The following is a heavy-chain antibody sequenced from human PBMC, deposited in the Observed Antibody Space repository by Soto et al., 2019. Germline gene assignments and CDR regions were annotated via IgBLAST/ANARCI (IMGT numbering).Heavy chain of an antibody. Sequence: GASVKVSCKASGYTFTSYDINWVRQATGQGLEWMGWMNPNSGNTGYAQKFQGRVTMTRNTSISTAYMELSSLRSEDTAVYYCARAPASYYDFWSAYGPNWFAPWGQGTLVTVSS. CDR2: MNPNSGNT. CDR3: ARAPASYYDFWSAYGPNWFAP. CDR1: GYTFTSYD. V-gene: IGHV1-8*01. D-gene: IGHD3-3*01. J-gene: IGHJ5*02.